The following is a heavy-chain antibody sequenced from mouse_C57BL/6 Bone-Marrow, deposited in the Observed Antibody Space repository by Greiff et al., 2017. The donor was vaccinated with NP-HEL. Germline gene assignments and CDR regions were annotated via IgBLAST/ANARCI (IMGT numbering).Heavy chain of an antibody. D-gene: IGHD2-4*01. CDR1: GYTFTSYG. J-gene: IGHJ2*01. CDR2: IYPRSGNT. Sequence: QVQLKESGAELARPGASVKLSCKASGYTFTSYGISWVKQRTGQGLEWIGEIYPRSGNTYYNEKFKGKATLTADKSSSTAYMELRSLTSEDSAVYFCARGRLRLYYFDYWGQGTTLTVS. V-gene: IGHV1-81*01. CDR3: ARGRLRLYYFDY.